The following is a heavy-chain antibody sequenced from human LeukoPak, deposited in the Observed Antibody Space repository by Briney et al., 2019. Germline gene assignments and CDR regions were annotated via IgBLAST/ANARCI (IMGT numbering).Heavy chain of an antibody. D-gene: IGHD2-15*01. CDR2: ISAYNGNT. Sequence: ASVKVSCKASGYTFTSYGISWVRQAPGQGLEWMGWISAYNGNTNYAQNLQDRVFMNTDTSTSTAYMELRSLRSDDTAVYYCARDCSGGRCYGAFDIWGQGTLVIVSS. J-gene: IGHJ3*02. CDR1: GYTFTSYG. CDR3: ARDCSGGRCYGAFDI. V-gene: IGHV1-18*04.